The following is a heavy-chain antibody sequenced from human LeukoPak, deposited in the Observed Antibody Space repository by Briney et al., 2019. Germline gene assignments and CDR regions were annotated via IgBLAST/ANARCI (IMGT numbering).Heavy chain of an antibody. J-gene: IGHJ5*02. V-gene: IGHV1-18*01. CDR1: GYTFTSYG. D-gene: IGHD6-19*01. CDR3: ARDPGSFLSSSGWLNWFDP. CDR2: ISAYNGNT. Sequence: ASVKVSCKASGYTFTSYGITWVRQAPGQGLEWMGWISAYNGNTKYAQKPQDRVTMTTDTSTSTAYMELRSLRSDDTAVYYCARDPGSFLSSSGWLNWFDPWGQGTLVTVSS.